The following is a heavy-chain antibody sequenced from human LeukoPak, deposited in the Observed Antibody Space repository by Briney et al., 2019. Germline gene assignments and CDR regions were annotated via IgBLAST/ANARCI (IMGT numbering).Heavy chain of an antibody. Sequence: PGGSLRLSCAASGFTFSSYAMSWVRQAPGKGLEWVSAISGSGGSTYYADSVKGRFTISRDNSKNTLYLQMNSLRAEDTAVYYCAKDRKVRGVPPYFQHWGQGTLVTVSS. D-gene: IGHD3-10*01. V-gene: IGHV3-23*01. CDR1: GFTFSSYA. CDR2: ISGSGGST. J-gene: IGHJ1*01. CDR3: AKDRKVRGVPPYFQH.